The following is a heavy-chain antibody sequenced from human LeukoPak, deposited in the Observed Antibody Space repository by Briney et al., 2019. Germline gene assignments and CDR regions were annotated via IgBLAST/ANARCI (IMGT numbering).Heavy chain of an antibody. Sequence: PSQTLSLTCTVSGGSISSGGYYWSWIRQPPGKGLEWIGYIYHSGSTYYNPSLKSRVTMSVDRSKNQFSLKLSSVTAADTAVYYCARDLRYSHPGDYWGQGTLVTVSS. CDR2: IYHSGST. CDR1: GGSISSGGYY. D-gene: IGHD4-11*01. J-gene: IGHJ4*02. CDR3: ARDLRYSHPGDY. V-gene: IGHV4-30-2*01.